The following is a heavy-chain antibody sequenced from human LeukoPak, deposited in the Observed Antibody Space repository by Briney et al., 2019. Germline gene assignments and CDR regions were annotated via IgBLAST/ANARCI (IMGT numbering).Heavy chain of an antibody. V-gene: IGHV1-2*02. CDR2: INPNSGGT. Sequence: ASVKVSCEASGYTFTGYYMHWVRQAPGQGLEWMGWINPNSGGTNYAQKFQGRVTMTRDTSISTAYMELSRLRSDDTAVYYCARAPRYSGSYRFDYWGQGTLVTVSS. CDR3: ARAPRYSGSYRFDY. CDR1: GYTFTGYY. J-gene: IGHJ4*02. D-gene: IGHD1-26*01.